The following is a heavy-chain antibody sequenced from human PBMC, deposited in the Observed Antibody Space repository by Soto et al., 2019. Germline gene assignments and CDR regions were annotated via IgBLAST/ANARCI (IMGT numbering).Heavy chain of an antibody. CDR3: AKDLTRQLAYWLDP. CDR1: GFSFTGYY. D-gene: IGHD6-6*01. Sequence: ASVKVSCKASGFSFTGYYIHWLRQAPGQGLEWMGWINAHSGGTEYAQKFQGRVTLTRDTSIATAYLSLTSLTSDDTALYYCAKDLTRQLAYWLDPWGQGTQVTVS. CDR2: INAHSGGT. J-gene: IGHJ5*02. V-gene: IGHV1-2*02.